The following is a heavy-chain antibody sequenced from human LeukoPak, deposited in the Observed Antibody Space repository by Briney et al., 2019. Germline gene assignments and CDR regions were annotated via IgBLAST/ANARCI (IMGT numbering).Heavy chain of an antibody. Sequence: RGSLRLSCAASGFTFRSYGMHWVRQAPGRGLEWVAVIWYEGSDKHYADSVKGRFTISRDNSKNTLYLQLNRLRAEDTAVYYCARGSSSWYYFDYWGQGTLVTVSS. J-gene: IGHJ4*02. D-gene: IGHD6-13*01. CDR3: ARGSSSWYYFDY. CDR2: IWYEGSDK. V-gene: IGHV3-33*01. CDR1: GFTFRSYG.